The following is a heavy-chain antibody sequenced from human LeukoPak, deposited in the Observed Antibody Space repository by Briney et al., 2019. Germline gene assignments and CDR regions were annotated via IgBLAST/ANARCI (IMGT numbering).Heavy chain of an antibody. CDR2: IWYDGGNK. CDR1: GFTFSSYG. D-gene: IGHD2-15*01. CDR3: AKSRRNIVVVVAATPSLPDY. Sequence: GGSLRLSCAASGFTFSSYGMHWVRQAPGKGLEWVAVIWYDGGNKYYADSVKGRFTISRDNSKNTLYLQMNSLRAEDTAVYYCAKSRRNIVVVVAATPSLPDYWGQGTLVTVSS. J-gene: IGHJ4*02. V-gene: IGHV3-33*06.